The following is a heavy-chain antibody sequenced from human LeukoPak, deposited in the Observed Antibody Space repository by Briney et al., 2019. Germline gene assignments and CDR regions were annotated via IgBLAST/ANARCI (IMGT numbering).Heavy chain of an antibody. V-gene: IGHV4-59*12. J-gene: IGHJ5*02. CDR2: IYYSGST. D-gene: IGHD3-3*01. CDR1: GGSISSYY. CDR3: ARMYLDFWSGYSRWFDP. Sequence: PSETLSLTCTVSGGSISSYYWSWIRQPPGKGLEWIGYIYYSGSTNYNPSLKSRVTISVDTSKNQFSLKVSSVTAADTAVYYCARMYLDFWSGYSRWFDPWGRGTQVTVSS.